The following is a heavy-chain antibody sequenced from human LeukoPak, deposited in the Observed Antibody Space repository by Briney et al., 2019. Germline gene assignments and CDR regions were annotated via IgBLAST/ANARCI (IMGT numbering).Heavy chain of an antibody. J-gene: IGHJ5*02. Sequence: KSSETLSLTCTVSGASVSSGSYYWSWIRQPPGKGLEWIGYIYYSGSTNYNPSLKSRVTISVDTSKNQFSLKLSSVTAADTAVYYCARVGIKTYYDFWSGYYTDNWFDPWGQGTLVTVSS. CDR1: GASVSSGSYY. V-gene: IGHV4-61*01. CDR3: ARVGIKTYYDFWSGYYTDNWFDP. CDR2: IYYSGST. D-gene: IGHD3-3*01.